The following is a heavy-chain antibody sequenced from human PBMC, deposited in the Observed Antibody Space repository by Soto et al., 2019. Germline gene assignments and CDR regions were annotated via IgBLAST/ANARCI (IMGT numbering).Heavy chain of an antibody. CDR3: ARGGYSSTWSNLLDRSGLDV. J-gene: IGHJ6*02. CDR1: GGTFSSYA. Sequence: QVQLVQSGAEAKKPGSSVKVSCKTSGGTFSSYAISWVRQAPGQGLEWMGGIVPLFRTTNYAQKFQGRVTRTADTATDTVFMGVSGLKFGGTGVYYWARGGYSSTWSNLLDRSGLDVWGQGTTVTVSS. V-gene: IGHV1-69*06. D-gene: IGHD6-13*01. CDR2: IVPLFRTT.